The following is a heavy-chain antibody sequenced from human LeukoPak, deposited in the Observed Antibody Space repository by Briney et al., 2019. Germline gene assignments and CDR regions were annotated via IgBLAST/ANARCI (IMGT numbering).Heavy chain of an antibody. CDR2: IAYDGSNK. Sequence: GGSLRLSCAASGFTFSSYAMHWVRQAPGKGREWVAVIAYDGSNKYYADSVKGRFTISRDNSKNTLYLQMNSLRAEDTAVYYCARDLQEGALDYWGQGTLVTVSS. J-gene: IGHJ4*02. V-gene: IGHV3-30*01. CDR1: GFTFSSYA. CDR3: ARDLQEGALDY. D-gene: IGHD1-26*01.